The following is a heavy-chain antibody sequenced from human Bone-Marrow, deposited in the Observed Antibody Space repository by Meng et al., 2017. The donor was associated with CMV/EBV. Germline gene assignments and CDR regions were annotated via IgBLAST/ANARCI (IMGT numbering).Heavy chain of an antibody. CDR3: ARMTSGSSAWYGSMDV. J-gene: IGHJ6*02. CDR1: GYTFTNYD. V-gene: IGHV1-8*01. CDR2: MNPNSGNT. Sequence: ASVKVSCKASGYTFTNYDINWVRQATGQGLEWMGWMNPNSGNTGYTQKFQGRVTMTRNTPITTAYMELSSLRSEDTAVYYCARMTSGSSAWYGSMDVWGQGTTVTFSS. D-gene: IGHD6-19*01.